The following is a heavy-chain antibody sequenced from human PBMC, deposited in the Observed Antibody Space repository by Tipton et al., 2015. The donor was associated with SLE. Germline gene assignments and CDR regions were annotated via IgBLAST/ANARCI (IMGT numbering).Heavy chain of an antibody. V-gene: IGHV4-39*07. D-gene: IGHD4-17*01. CDR3: AREDYGDYEGYYFDY. Sequence: TLSLTCTVSGGSISSSSYYWGWIRQPPGKGLEWIGSIYYSGSTYYNPSLKSRVTISVDTSKNQFSLKLSSVTAADTAVYYCAREDYGDYEGYYFDYWGQGTLVTVSS. CDR1: GGSISSSSYY. J-gene: IGHJ4*02. CDR2: IYYSGST.